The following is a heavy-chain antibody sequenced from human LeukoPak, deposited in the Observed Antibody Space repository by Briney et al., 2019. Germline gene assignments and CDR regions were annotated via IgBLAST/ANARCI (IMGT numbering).Heavy chain of an antibody. D-gene: IGHD3-9*01. CDR1: RFAFSSHA. Sequence: GGSLRLSCAASRFAFSSHAMSWVRQAPGKGLEWVSAISGDDGRTYYVDSVEGRFTIFRDNSENTLYLQMNSLRADDTAVYYCAKVRPPYFDWLTDYSMDVWGQGTTVIVSS. CDR3: AKVRPPYFDWLTDYSMDV. CDR2: ISGDDGRT. J-gene: IGHJ6*02. V-gene: IGHV3-23*01.